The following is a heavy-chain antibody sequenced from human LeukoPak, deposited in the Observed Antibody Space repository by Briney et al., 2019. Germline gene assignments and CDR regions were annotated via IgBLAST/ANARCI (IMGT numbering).Heavy chain of an antibody. D-gene: IGHD6-13*01. CDR1: GGSISSYD. Sequence: SETLSLTCTVSGGSISSYDWSWIRQPVGKGLEWIGRTYTSGSTNYNPSLKSQVTMSVDMSKNQFSLKLSSMIAADTAVYYCARVSSSWYQDWYFDLWGRGTLVTVPS. CDR3: ARVSSSWYQDWYFDL. V-gene: IGHV4-4*07. J-gene: IGHJ2*01. CDR2: TYTSGST.